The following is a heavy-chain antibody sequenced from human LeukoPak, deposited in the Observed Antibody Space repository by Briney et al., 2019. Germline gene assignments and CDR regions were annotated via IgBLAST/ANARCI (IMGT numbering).Heavy chain of an antibody. J-gene: IGHJ4*02. Sequence: ASVKVSCKTSGYIFTSFYIHWVRRAPGQGLEWMGWVNPNSGVTNYAQRFQGRVTMAGDPSINTAYMELRWLRSDDTANYYCARDPGANYFDHWGQGTPVTVSS. CDR3: ARDPGANYFDH. D-gene: IGHD7-27*01. V-gene: IGHV1-2*02. CDR1: GYIFTSFY. CDR2: VNPNSGVT.